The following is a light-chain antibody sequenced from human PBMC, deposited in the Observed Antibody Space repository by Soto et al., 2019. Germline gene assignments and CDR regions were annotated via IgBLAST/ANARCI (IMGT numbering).Light chain of an antibody. CDR1: QSVNDY. Sequence: EIVLTQSPATLSLSPGERATLSCRASQSVNDYLAWYQQKPGQAPRLLIYGASNRATGIPVRFSGSGSGTDFTLTISSLEPEDCAVYYGQHRGRWPRTFGQGTKLEIK. CDR2: GAS. CDR3: QHRGRWPRT. J-gene: IGKJ2*01. V-gene: IGKV3-11*01.